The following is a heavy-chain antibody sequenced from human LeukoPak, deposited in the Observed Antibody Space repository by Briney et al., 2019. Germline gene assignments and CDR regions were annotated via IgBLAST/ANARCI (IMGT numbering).Heavy chain of an antibody. D-gene: IGHD3-10*01. CDR1: GLTFRNFW. CDR2: INRDGSET. Sequence: GGSLRLSCAVSGLTFRNFWMTWVRQAPGKGLEWVANINRDGSETYYVDSLKGRFTISRDNAKDSLYLQVNSLRGEDTAVYYCARHYYGSGRIDYWGQGTLVIVSS. V-gene: IGHV3-7*01. J-gene: IGHJ4*02. CDR3: ARHYYGSGRIDY.